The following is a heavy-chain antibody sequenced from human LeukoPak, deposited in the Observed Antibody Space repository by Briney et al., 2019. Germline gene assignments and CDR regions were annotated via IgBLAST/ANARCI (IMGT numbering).Heavy chain of an antibody. CDR1: GFTFSSYA. CDR3: AKDRRVGATIDYYYYGMDV. J-gene: IGHJ6*02. V-gene: IGHV3-23*01. CDR2: ISGSGGST. D-gene: IGHD1-26*01. Sequence: PGGSLRLSCAASGFTFSSYAMSWVRQAPGKGLEWVSAISGSGGSTYYADSVKGRFTISRDNSKNTLYLQMNSLRAEDTAVYYCAKDRRVGATIDYYYYGMDVWGQGTTVTVSS.